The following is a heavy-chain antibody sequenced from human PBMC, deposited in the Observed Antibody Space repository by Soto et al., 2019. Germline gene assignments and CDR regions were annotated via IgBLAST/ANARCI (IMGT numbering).Heavy chain of an antibody. Sequence: QVQLVESGGGVVQPGRSLRLSCAASGFTFSSYAMHWVSQAPGKGLEWVAVIAYDGRNKYYADSVKGRFTISRDNSKNTLYLQMNRLRIEDTAVYYCARELARVFDYWGQGTLVTVSS. D-gene: IGHD1-1*01. CDR1: GFTFSSYA. CDR2: IAYDGRNK. V-gene: IGHV3-30*04. J-gene: IGHJ4*02. CDR3: ARELARVFDY.